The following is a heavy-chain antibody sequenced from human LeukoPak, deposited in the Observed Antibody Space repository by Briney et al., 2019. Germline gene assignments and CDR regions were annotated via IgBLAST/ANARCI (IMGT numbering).Heavy chain of an antibody. CDR3: ASSGGSYFES. D-gene: IGHD2-15*01. J-gene: IGHJ4*02. CDR2: ISYDGSNK. V-gene: IGHV3-30*03. Sequence: PGGSLRLSCAASGFTFSSYGMHWVRQAPGKGLEWVAVISYDGSNKYYADSVKGRFTISRDNSKNTLYLQMSSLRPEDTADYYCASSGGSYFESWGQGTLVTVSS. CDR1: GFTFSSYG.